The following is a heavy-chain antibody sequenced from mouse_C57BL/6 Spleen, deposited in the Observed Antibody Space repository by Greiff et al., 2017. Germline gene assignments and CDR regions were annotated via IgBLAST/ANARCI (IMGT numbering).Heavy chain of an antibody. D-gene: IGHD2-1*01. CDR3: ARDSGNYEGYAMDY. Sequence: QVQLQQSGAELARPGASVKLSCKASGYTFTSYGISWVKQRTGQGLEWIGEIYPRSGNTYYNEKFKGKATRTADKSSSTAYMELRSLTSEDSAVYFWARDSGNYEGYAMDYWGQGTSVTVSS. CDR2: IYPRSGNT. CDR1: GYTFTSYG. J-gene: IGHJ4*01. V-gene: IGHV1-81*01.